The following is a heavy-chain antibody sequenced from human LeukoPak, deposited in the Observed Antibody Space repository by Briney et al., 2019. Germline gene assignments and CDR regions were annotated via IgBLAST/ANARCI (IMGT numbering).Heavy chain of an antibody. D-gene: IGHD2-2*01. CDR2: ISAYKGNT. Sequence: ASVKVSCKASGYTFTSYGISWVRQAPGQGLEWMGWISAYKGNTNYAQKLHGRVTMTTDTSTSTAYLELRSLRSEDTAVYYCTRDIPPPPLHCSSTRRYGGFGYWGQGNLGTGSP. V-gene: IGHV1-18*04. CDR1: GYTFTSYG. CDR3: TRDIPPPPLHCSSTRRYGGFGY. J-gene: IGHJ4*02.